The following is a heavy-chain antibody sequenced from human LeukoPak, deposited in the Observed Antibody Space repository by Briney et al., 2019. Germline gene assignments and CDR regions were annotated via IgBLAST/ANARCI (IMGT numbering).Heavy chain of an antibody. Sequence: GRSLRLSCAASGFTFSSYGMHWVRQAPGKGLEWVAVISYDGSNKYYADSVKGRFTISRDNSKNTLYLQMNSLRAEDTAVYYCARVADCSGVACRGYGWFDPWGQGTLVTVSS. CDR2: ISYDGSNK. CDR3: ARVADCSGVACRGYGWFDP. CDR1: GFTFSSYG. J-gene: IGHJ5*02. V-gene: IGHV3-30*03. D-gene: IGHD2-15*01.